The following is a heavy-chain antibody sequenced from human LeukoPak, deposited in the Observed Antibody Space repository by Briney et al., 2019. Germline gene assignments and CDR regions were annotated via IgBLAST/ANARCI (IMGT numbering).Heavy chain of an antibody. D-gene: IGHD4/OR15-4a*01. V-gene: IGHV4-30-4*08. CDR2: IYYSGST. CDR3: ARVAFGAIDY. Sequence: TSETLSLTCTVSGGSISSGDYYWSWIRQPPGKGLEWIGYIYYSGSTYYNPSLKSRVTISVDTSKNQFSLKLSSVTAADTTVYYCARVAFGAIDYWGQGTLVTVSS. J-gene: IGHJ4*02. CDR1: GGSISSGDYY.